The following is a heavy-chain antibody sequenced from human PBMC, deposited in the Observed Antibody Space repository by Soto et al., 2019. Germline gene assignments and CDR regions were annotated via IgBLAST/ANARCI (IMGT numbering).Heavy chain of an antibody. CDR2: IWYDGTNQ. CDR3: ARDSPGSGYSNQPYDASDI. D-gene: IGHD3-9*01. V-gene: IGHV3-33*01. Sequence: GGSLRLSCAASGFTFSSHGIHWVRQAPGKGLEWVAVIWYDGTNQYYADSVKGRFTISRDNSKNMVYLQMNSLRAEDTAVYYCARDSPGSGYSNQPYDASDIWGQGTMVTVSS. J-gene: IGHJ3*02. CDR1: GFTFSSHG.